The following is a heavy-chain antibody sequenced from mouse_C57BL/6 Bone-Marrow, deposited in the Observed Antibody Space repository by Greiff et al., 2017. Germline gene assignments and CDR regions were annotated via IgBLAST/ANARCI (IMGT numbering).Heavy chain of an antibody. Sequence: QVQLQQPGAELVRPGSSVKLSRKASGYTFTSYWMDWVKQRPGQGLEWIGNIYPSDSETHYNQKFKDKATLTVDKSSSTAYMQLSSLTSEDSAVYYCARGFIPYAMDYWGQGTSVTVSS. J-gene: IGHJ4*01. D-gene: IGHD1-1*01. CDR2: IYPSDSET. CDR1: GYTFTSYW. CDR3: ARGFIPYAMDY. V-gene: IGHV1-61*01.